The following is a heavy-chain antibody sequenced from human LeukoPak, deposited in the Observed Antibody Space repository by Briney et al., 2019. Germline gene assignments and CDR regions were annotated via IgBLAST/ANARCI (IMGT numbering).Heavy chain of an antibody. D-gene: IGHD5-24*01. J-gene: IGHJ3*02. V-gene: IGHV4-59*01. Sequence: SETLSLTCTVTGDSISSYYWSWIRQPPGKGLEWIGYIYYSGSTNYNPSLKSRVTISVDTSKNQFSLKLRSVTAADTAVYYCASGVVEMATTTAFDIWGQGTMVTVSS. CDR1: GDSISSYY. CDR2: IYYSGST. CDR3: ASGVVEMATTTAFDI.